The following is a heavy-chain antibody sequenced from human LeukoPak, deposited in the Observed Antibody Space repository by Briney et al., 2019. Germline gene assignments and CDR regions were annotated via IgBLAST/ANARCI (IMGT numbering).Heavy chain of an antibody. CDR2: IISGGTK. CDR1: GFTVSSNY. Sequence: PGGSLRLSCAASGFTVSSNYMSWVRQAPGKGLEWVSVIISGGTKSYADSVKGRFTISRDNSKNTLYLQMSSLRVEDTAAYYCAKLLYYQYYYGMDVWGQGTTVTVFS. V-gene: IGHV3-53*01. CDR3: AKLLYYQYYYGMDV. J-gene: IGHJ6*02. D-gene: IGHD4-23*01.